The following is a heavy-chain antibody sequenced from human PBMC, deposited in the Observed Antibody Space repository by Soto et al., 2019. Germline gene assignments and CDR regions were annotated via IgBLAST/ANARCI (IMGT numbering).Heavy chain of an antibody. J-gene: IGHJ4*02. CDR2: ISYAGSHR. CDR3: TKGGRGYGGFAPNSSLEI. CDR1: GFSFDAYG. Sequence: QVQLVESAGGVVQPGTSLRLSCSASGFSFDAYGMHWVRQTPGKGLEWVAVISYAGSHRTYGDSAKGRFTISRDNSKNTVHLQMNRLRAEDTALYYCTKGGRGYGGFAPNSSLEIWGQGTEVTVPS. V-gene: IGHV3-30*18. D-gene: IGHD5-12*01.